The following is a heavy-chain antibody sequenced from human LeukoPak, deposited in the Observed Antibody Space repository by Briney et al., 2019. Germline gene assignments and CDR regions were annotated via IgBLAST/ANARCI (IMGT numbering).Heavy chain of an antibody. CDR2: INGDGSVT. CDR1: GITLSRYW. D-gene: IGHD1-26*01. V-gene: IGHV3-74*01. Sequence: GGSLRLSCAASGITLSRYWIHWVRQVPGKGLVWVSHINGDGSVTTYADSVKGRFTISKDNAKNTLYLQVDSLRVEDTAVYFCARDGTHGNFDRWGQGTLVTVSS. J-gene: IGHJ4*02. CDR3: ARDGTHGNFDR.